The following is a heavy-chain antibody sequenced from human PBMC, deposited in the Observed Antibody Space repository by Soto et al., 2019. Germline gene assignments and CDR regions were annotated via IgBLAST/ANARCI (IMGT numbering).Heavy chain of an antibody. Sequence: PSETRSLTWTVSGGSISRYCWSWIRQPAGKGLEWIGRIYTSGSTNYNPSLKSRVTMSVDPSKNQFSLKLSSVTAADTAVYYRAREGAAGGPDYWGQGTLVTVSS. J-gene: IGHJ4*02. D-gene: IGHD1-26*01. CDR1: GGSISRYC. CDR2: IYTSGST. V-gene: IGHV4-4*07. CDR3: AREGAAGGPDY.